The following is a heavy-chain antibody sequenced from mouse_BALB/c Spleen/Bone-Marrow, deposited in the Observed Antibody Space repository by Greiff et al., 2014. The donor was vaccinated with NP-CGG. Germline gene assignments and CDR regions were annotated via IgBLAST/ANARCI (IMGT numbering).Heavy chain of an antibody. V-gene: IGHV5-6-5*01. Sequence: EVQVVESGGGLLKPGGSLKLSCAASGFTFSSYAMSWVRQTPEKRLEWVASISSRGSTYYPDSVKGRFTISRDNARNILYLQMSSLRSEDTAMYYCASLTPVHWYFDVGGAGTTVTVSS. D-gene: IGHD1-1*01. CDR3: ASLTPVHWYFDV. J-gene: IGHJ1*01. CDR1: GFTFSSYA. CDR2: ISSRGST.